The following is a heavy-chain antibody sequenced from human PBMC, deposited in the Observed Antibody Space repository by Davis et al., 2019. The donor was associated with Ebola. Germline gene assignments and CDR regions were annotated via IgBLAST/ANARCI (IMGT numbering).Heavy chain of an antibody. CDR2: IWYDGSNK. V-gene: IGHV3-33*01. Sequence: GESLKISCAASGFTFSSYGMHWVRQAPGKGLEWVAVIWYDGSNKYYADSVKGRFTISRDNSKNTLYLQMNSLRAEDTAVYYCAREVDCSSTSCYTLYYGMDVWGQGTTVTVSS. CDR3: AREVDCSSTSCYTLYYGMDV. J-gene: IGHJ6*02. CDR1: GFTFSSYG. D-gene: IGHD2-2*02.